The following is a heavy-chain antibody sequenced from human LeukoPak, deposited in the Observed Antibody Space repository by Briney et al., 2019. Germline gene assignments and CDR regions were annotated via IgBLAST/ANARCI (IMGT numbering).Heavy chain of an antibody. J-gene: IGHJ4*02. CDR3: ARVGLGYSYGTYFDY. V-gene: IGHV1-46*01. D-gene: IGHD5-18*01. CDR1: GYTFTSYY. Sequence: GASVKVSCKASGYTFTSYYMHWVRQAPGQGLEWMGIINPSGGSTSYAQKFQGRVTMTRDTSTSTVYMELSSLRSEDTAVYYCARVGLGYSYGTYFDYWGQGTLVTVSS. CDR2: INPSGGST.